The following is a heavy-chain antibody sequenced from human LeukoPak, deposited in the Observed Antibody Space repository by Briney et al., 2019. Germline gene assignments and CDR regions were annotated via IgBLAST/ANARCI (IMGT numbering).Heavy chain of an antibody. V-gene: IGHV4-39*01. J-gene: IGHJ4*02. CDR1: GVSISNSSYY. CDR2: IYYSGST. D-gene: IGHD3-10*01. Sequence: ASETLSLTCIVSGVSISNSSYYWGWIRQPPGKGLEWIGSIYYSGSTYYNPSLKSRVTISVDTSKNQFSLKLSSVTAADTAVYYCARHGGRWFGDYYFDYWGQGTLVTASS. CDR3: ARHGGRWFGDYYFDY.